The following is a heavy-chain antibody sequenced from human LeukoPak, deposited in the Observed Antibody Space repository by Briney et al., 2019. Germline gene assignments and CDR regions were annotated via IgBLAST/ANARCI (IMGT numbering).Heavy chain of an antibody. D-gene: IGHD3-9*01. CDR3: TREIRYFDWFQADY. V-gene: IGHV3-49*03. J-gene: IGHJ4*02. CDR1: GFTFGDHS. CDR2: IRSKAYGGTV. Sequence: GRSLRLSCTACGFTFGDHSVSWFRQAPGKGLEWVGFIRSKAYGGTVEYAASVKGRFTISRDDSKSVAYLQMDSLKTEDTAVYYCTREIRYFDWFQADYWGQGTLVTVSS.